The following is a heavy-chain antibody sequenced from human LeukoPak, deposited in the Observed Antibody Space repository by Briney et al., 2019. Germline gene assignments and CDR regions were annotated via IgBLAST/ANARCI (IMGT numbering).Heavy chain of an antibody. D-gene: IGHD4-23*01. Sequence: SETLSLTCTVSGVAINTSHSYWGWIRQSPGKGLEWIGSVFFTVTTFYSPSLKTRVTISVDTSKNQFSLRLASATAADTATYYCVRGNSGFSFGAQGTLVTASS. J-gene: IGHJ4*02. CDR2: VFFTVTT. CDR3: VRGNSGFSF. V-gene: IGHV4-39*07. CDR1: GVAINTSHSY.